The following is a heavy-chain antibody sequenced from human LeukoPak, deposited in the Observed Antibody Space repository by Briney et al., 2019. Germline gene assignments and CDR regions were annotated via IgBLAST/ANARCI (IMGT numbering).Heavy chain of an antibody. V-gene: IGHV4-59*01. CDR3: ARGGYYDSSGYYYFDY. D-gene: IGHD3-22*01. CDR2: IHDSGST. J-gene: IGHJ4*02. CDR1: GGSISSYY. Sequence: PSETLSLTCTVSGGSISSYYWSWIRQPPGKGLEWIGYIHDSGSTNYNPSLKSRVTISAGTSKNQFSLRLSSVTAADTAVYYCARGGYYDSSGYYYFDYWGQGTLVTVSS.